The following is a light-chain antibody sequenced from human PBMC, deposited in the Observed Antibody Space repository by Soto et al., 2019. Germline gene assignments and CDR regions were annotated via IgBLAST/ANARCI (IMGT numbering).Light chain of an antibody. J-gene: IGKJ2*01. CDR2: GAS. CDR1: QSVSSSY. CDR3: QQYGSSPRT. Sequence: EIVLTQSPGTLSLSPGERATLSCRASQSVSSSYLAWYQQKPGQAPRLLMYGASSRATGIPDRFSGSGSGTDFTLTISRLEPEDSAVCYCQQYGSSPRTFGQGTNLEIK. V-gene: IGKV3-20*01.